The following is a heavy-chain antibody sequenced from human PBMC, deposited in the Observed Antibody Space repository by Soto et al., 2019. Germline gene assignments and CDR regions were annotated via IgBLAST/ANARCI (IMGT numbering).Heavy chain of an antibody. CDR3: ARDREGEYSSSSEYYGMDV. D-gene: IGHD6-6*01. J-gene: IGHJ6*02. V-gene: IGHV3-48*03. Sequence: LRLSCAASGFTFSSYEMNWVRQAPGKGLEWVSYISSSGSTIYYADSVKGRFTISRDNAKNSLYLQMNSLRDEDTAVYYCARDREGEYSSSSEYYGMDVWGQGTTVTVSS. CDR2: ISSSGSTI. CDR1: GFTFSSYE.